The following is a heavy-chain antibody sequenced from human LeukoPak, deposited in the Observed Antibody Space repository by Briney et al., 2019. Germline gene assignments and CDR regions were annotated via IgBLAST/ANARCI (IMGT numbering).Heavy chain of an antibody. V-gene: IGHV1-69*04. CDR3: ARGNIAAAGRDYFDY. CDR1: GGTFSSYA. CDR2: IIPILRIA. J-gene: IGHJ4*02. Sequence: GASVKVSCKASGGTFSSYAISWVQQAPGQGLEWMGRIIPILRIANYAQKFQGRVTITADKSTSTAYMELSSMRSEDTAVYYCARGNIAAAGRDYFDYWGQGTLVTVSS. D-gene: IGHD6-13*01.